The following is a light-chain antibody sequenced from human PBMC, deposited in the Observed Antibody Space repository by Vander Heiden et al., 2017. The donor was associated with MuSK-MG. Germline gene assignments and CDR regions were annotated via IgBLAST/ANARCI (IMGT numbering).Light chain of an antibody. CDR1: QSIRSF. CDR3: QQSSDWPMT. CDR2: DAS. J-gene: IGKJ5*01. V-gene: IGKV3-15*01. Sequence: EIVMTQSPATLSVSPGERATLSCRASQSIRSFLAWYQQKPGQAPRLLIFDASTRATGVPARFSGSGLRTDFTLSMRSLQSAASAVYYCQQSSDWPMTFGQGTRLEIK.